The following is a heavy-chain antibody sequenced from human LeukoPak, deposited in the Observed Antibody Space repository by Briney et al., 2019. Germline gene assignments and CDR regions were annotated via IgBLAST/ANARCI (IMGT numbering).Heavy chain of an antibody. Sequence: GGSLRLSCAASGSTVSTAGFTFNNAWMSWVRQAPGKGLEWVGRIKSKSDGGTTDYGAPVKGRFTFSRDDSKNTVYLQMNSLKTEDTAVYYCTTDLLDYWGQGTLVTVSS. CDR2: IKSKSDGGTT. CDR1: GSTVSTAGFTFNNAW. J-gene: IGHJ4*02. CDR3: TTDLLDY. V-gene: IGHV3-15*01.